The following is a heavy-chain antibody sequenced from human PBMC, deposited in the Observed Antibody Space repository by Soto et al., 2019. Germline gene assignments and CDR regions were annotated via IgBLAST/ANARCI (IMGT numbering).Heavy chain of an antibody. D-gene: IGHD2-21*02. J-gene: IGHJ4*02. CDR3: ERVSTDCYPGSRIIDF. Sequence: GESLRLSCAASGVPFRSYAMSWVRQAPGKGLEWVSTITDTGGDTKYADSVRGRFTMSRDNSKKTLYLQMNSLRVEDSALYYCERVSTDCYPGSRIIDFWCRGILVTVFS. CDR2: ITDTGGDT. V-gene: IGHV3-23*01. CDR1: GVPFRSYA.